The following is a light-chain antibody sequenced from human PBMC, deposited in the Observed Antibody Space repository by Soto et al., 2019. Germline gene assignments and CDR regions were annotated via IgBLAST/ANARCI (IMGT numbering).Light chain of an antibody. CDR1: SSDVGGSDH. CDR3: NSYTSSSTYV. CDR2: DVS. J-gene: IGLJ1*01. Sequence: QSALTQPASVSGSPGQSITVSCTGTSSDVGGSDHVNWYQQHPGKAPKLMIFDVSNRPSGVSTRFSGSKSGNAASLTISGLQAEDEADYYCNSYTSSSTYVFGTGTQLIVL. V-gene: IGLV2-14*03.